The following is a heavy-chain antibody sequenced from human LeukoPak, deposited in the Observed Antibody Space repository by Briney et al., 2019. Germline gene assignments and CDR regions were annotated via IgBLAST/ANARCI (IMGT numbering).Heavy chain of an antibody. Sequence: PSETLSLTCTVSGGSISSYYWSWIRQPPGKGLEWLGYIYYSGSTNYNPSLKSRVTTSVDTSKNKFSLKLSSVTAADTAVYYCAREGGYSYGVTDYWGQGTLVTVSS. J-gene: IGHJ4*02. CDR3: AREGGYSYGVTDY. V-gene: IGHV4-59*01. D-gene: IGHD5-18*01. CDR2: IYYSGST. CDR1: GGSISSYY.